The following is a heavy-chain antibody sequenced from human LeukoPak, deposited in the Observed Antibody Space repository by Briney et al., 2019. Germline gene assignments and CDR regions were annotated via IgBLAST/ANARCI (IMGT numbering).Heavy chain of an antibody. Sequence: GGSLRLSCAASGFTFDDYGMSWVRQAPGKGLEWVSGINWNGGSTGYADSVKGRLTISRDNAKNSLYLQMNSLRAEDTALYYCATFGELLSTTFDYWGQGTLVTVSS. J-gene: IGHJ4*02. D-gene: IGHD3-10*01. V-gene: IGHV3-20*04. CDR1: GFTFDDYG. CDR3: ATFGELLSTTFDY. CDR2: INWNGGST.